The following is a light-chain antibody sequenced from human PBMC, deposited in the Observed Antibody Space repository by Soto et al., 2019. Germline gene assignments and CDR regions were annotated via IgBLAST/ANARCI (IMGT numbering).Light chain of an antibody. CDR2: QVS. CDR1: SSDVGGYTY. V-gene: IGLV2-14*01. Sequence: QSVLTQPASVSGSPGQSITISCTGTSSDVGGYTYVSWYQQHPGKAPKLMISQVSNRPSGVSNRFSGSKSGNTASLTISGLQAEDEADYYCSSYTSTSTLVFGTGTKVTVL. J-gene: IGLJ1*01. CDR3: SSYTSTSTLV.